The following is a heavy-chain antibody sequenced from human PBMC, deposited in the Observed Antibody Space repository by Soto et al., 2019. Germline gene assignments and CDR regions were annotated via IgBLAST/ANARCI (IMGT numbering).Heavy chain of an antibody. V-gene: IGHV4-39*02. J-gene: IGHJ3*01. CDR3: ARDQLYYNDISGRPLNAFDV. CDR1: GGSISSSSYY. CDR2: IYYSGST. D-gene: IGHD3-22*01. Sequence: SETLSLTCTVSGGSISSSSYYWGWIRQPPGKGLEWIGSIYYSGSTYYNPSLKSRVTISVDTSKNQFSLKLTSVTAADTAVYYCARDQLYYNDISGRPLNAFDVWGQGTMVTVSS.